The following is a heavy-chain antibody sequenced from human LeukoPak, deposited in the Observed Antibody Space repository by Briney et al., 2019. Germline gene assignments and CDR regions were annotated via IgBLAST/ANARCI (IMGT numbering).Heavy chain of an antibody. D-gene: IGHD4-17*01. V-gene: IGHV3-21*04. CDR3: ARDPDGDYVDY. J-gene: IGHJ4*02. CDR1: GFTFSTYS. CDR2: ISPDSNYK. Sequence: GGSLRLSCAASGFTFSTYSMNWLRLAPGKGLEWVSSISPDSNYKYYVDSVKGRFTISRDNSKNTLYLQMNSLRAEDTAVYYCARDPDGDYVDYWGQGTLVTVSS.